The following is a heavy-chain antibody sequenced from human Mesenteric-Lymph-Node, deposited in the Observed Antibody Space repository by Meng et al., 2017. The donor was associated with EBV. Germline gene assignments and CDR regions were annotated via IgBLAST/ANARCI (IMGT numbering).Heavy chain of an antibody. V-gene: IGHV6-1*01. CDR3: AGVGSTISTDWFDT. D-gene: IGHD3-9*01. CDR2: TYYRSKWYN. CDR1: GDSVSNINGG. Sequence: VQLQHSGPRPVKPPQTLSLPCAISGDSVSNINGGWNWIRQSPSRGLEWLGRTYYRSKWYNDYAVSVKVRITINPDTTKNQVSLQLNSVTPEDTAVYYCAGVGSTISTDWFDTWGQGTLVTVSS. J-gene: IGHJ5*02.